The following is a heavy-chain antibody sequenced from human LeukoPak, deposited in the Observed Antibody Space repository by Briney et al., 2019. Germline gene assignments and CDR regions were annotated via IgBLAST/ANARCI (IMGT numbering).Heavy chain of an antibody. D-gene: IGHD3-10*01. J-gene: IGHJ4*02. CDR2: IKQDGSSK. Sequence: GGSLRLSCTASGFIFSNYWMTWVRQAPGKGLEWVANIKQDGSSKYYVDSVKGRFTISRDNAKNSLYLQMNSLRVGDSAIYYCARHLGGSEAFWGQGTLVTVSS. V-gene: IGHV3-7*01. CDR1: GFIFSNYW. CDR3: ARHLGGSEAF.